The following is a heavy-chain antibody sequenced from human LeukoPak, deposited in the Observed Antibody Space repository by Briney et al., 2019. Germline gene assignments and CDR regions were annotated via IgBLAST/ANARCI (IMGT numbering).Heavy chain of an antibody. D-gene: IGHD7-27*01. J-gene: IGHJ4*02. Sequence: PGGSLRLSCAASGFTFSSYGMRCVRQAPGKGLEWVAVIWYGGSNKYYADSVKGRFTISRDNSKNTLYLQMNSLRAEDTAVYYCAKGGETGPFDYWGQGTLVTVSA. CDR3: AKGGETGPFDY. CDR1: GFTFSSYG. V-gene: IGHV3-30*02. CDR2: IWYGGSNK.